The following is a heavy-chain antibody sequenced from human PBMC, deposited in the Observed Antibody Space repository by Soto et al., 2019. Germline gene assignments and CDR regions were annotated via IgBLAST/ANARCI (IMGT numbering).Heavy chain of an antibody. CDR2: VSGNGDYT. CDR3: AKGNDYGDYGDFDY. V-gene: IGHV3-23*01. D-gene: IGHD4-17*01. Sequence: EVQLLESGGDLVQPGGSLRLSCAASGFTFSSYAMSWVRQAPGKGLEWVSAVSGNGDYTYYADSVKGRFTISRDNSKNTLYVQMNSLRAEDTVIYYCAKGNDYGDYGDFDYWGQGTLDTVSS. J-gene: IGHJ4*02. CDR1: GFTFSSYA.